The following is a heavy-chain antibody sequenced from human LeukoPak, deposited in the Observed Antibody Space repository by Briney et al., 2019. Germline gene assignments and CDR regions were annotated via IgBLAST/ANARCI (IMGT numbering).Heavy chain of an antibody. D-gene: IGHD3-9*01. CDR2: ISGGGGST. CDR1: GFTFSSYA. V-gene: IGHV3-23*01. J-gene: IGHJ6*02. Sequence: GGSLRLSCAASGFTFSSYAMSWARQAPGKGLEWVSAISGGGGSTYYADSVKGRFTISKDNSKNTLYLQMNSLRAEDTAVYYCARDSPNPNYDILTGRLYYYYYYGMDVWGQGTTVTVSS. CDR3: ARDSPNPNYDILTGRLYYYYYYGMDV.